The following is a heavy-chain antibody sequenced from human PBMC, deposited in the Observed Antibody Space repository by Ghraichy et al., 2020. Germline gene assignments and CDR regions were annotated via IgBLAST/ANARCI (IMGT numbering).Heavy chain of an antibody. V-gene: IGHV3-21*01. CDR3: TRELREEGFDY. D-gene: IGHD5-12*01. J-gene: IGHJ4*02. CDR1: GFTFSSHS. Sequence: GGSLRLSCEASGFTFSSHSMNWVRQAPGKGLEWVSSISGDSRSIYYGTSVKGRFTLSRDNAENSVSLQMNSLRVEDTAVYYCTRELREEGFDYWAREPWSPSPQ. CDR2: ISGDSRSI.